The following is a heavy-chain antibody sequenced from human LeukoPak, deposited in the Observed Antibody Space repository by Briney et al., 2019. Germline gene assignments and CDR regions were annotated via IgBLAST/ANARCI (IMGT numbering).Heavy chain of an antibody. CDR1: GFTFSNYE. J-gene: IGHJ3*02. Sequence: GGSLRLSCAASGFTFSNYEMHWVRQAPGKGLEWVSYISSSGSDIYYADSVKGRFTISRDNAKNSLYLQMNSLRAEGTALYYCARQTHPDLYGDAFDIWGQGTMVTVSS. D-gene: IGHD2-2*02. V-gene: IGHV3-48*03. CDR3: ARQTHPDLYGDAFDI. CDR2: ISSSGSDI.